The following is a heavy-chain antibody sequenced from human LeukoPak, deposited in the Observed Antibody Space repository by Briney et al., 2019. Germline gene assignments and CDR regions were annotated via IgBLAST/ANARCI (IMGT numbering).Heavy chain of an antibody. Sequence: QPGRSLRLSCAASGFTFSSYGMHWVRQAPGKGLEWVAVIWYDGSNKYYADSVKGRFTISRDNSKNTLYLQMNSLRAEDTAVYYCARDLIAAAGPYYYYGMDVWGQGTTVTVSS. J-gene: IGHJ6*02. CDR1: GFTFSSYG. D-gene: IGHD6-13*01. CDR2: IWYDGSNK. V-gene: IGHV3-33*01. CDR3: ARDLIAAAGPYYYYGMDV.